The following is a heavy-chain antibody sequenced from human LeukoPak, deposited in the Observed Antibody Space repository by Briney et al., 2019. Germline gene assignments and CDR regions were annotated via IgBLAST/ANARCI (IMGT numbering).Heavy chain of an antibody. D-gene: IGHD2-8*01. J-gene: IGHJ4*02. V-gene: IGHV3-21*06. Sequence: GGSLRLSCAASGFSFSSYRMNWVRQAPGKGLEWVSSVSNSGDYIHSADSLKGRFTISRDKTKNSLYLQMNSLRAEDTAVYYCARALIGYYFDYWGQGTLVTVSS. CDR3: ARALIGYYFDY. CDR1: GFSFSSYR. CDR2: VSNSGDYI.